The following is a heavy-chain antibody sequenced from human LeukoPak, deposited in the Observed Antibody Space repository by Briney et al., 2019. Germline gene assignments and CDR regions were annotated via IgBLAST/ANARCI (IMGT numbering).Heavy chain of an antibody. CDR2: FFYSGST. CDR1: GXXIXXNYY. D-gene: IGHD3-9*01. V-gene: IGHV4-39*02. CDR3: ARARGRYIDFLDY. Sequence: SSETLSLTCTVSGXXIXXNYYXGXXXQPPXKGXXWXVSFFYSGSTYYTXSLKSRVTISVDTSKNQFSLRLSSVTAADTAVYYCARARGRYIDFLDYWGQGTLITVSS. J-gene: IGHJ4*02.